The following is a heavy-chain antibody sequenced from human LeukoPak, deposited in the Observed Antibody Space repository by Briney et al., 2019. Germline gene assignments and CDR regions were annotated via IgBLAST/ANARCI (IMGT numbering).Heavy chain of an antibody. J-gene: IGHJ4*02. CDR3: ASTTVVPVLYYFDY. CDR1: GGTFSSYA. CDR2: IIPILGIA. Sequence: SVKVSCKASGGTFSSYAISWVRQPPGQGLEWMGRIIPILGIANYAQKFQGRVTITADKSTSTAYMELSSMRPGGTAVYYCASTTVVPVLYYFDYWGQGTLVTVSS. V-gene: IGHV1-69*04. D-gene: IGHD4-23*01.